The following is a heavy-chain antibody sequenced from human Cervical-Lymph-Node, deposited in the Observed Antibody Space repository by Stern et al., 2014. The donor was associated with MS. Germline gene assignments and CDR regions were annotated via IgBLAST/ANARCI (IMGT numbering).Heavy chain of an antibody. CDR1: GVSINNHNYY. D-gene: IGHD5-12*01. J-gene: IGHJ4*02. CDR3: ASGDGYTSSIFYY. CDR2: TFYSGTT. V-gene: IGHV4-39*01. Sequence: QVQLQESGPGLVKPSETLSLTCAVSGVSINNHNYYWAWIRQPPGKGLEWIGLTFYSGTTSSYSSLKSQVPMSVDTSKKQIPLKLSSVTAADTAVYYCASGDGYTSSIFYYWGQGTLVTVSS.